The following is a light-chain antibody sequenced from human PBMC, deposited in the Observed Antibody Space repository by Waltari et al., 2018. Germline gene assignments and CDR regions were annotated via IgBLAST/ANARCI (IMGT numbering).Light chain of an antibody. Sequence: QSALTQPPSASGSPGQSVTISCTGTSSDVGGYEYVSWYQQHPGKAPKLMIYEVSKRPSGVPDRFSGSKSGNPASLAVSGLQAEDEADYYCDSYAGSNNWVFGGGTKLTVL. V-gene: IGLV2-8*01. CDR1: SSDVGGYEY. CDR2: EVS. J-gene: IGLJ3*02. CDR3: DSYAGSNNWV.